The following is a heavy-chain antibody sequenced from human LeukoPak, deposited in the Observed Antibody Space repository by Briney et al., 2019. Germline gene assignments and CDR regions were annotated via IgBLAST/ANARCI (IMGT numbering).Heavy chain of an antibody. J-gene: IGHJ4*02. D-gene: IGHD3-10*01. CDR3: ARTLNYYGSGLRFDY. V-gene: IGHV3-53*01. Sequence: GGSLRLSCAASGFTVSSNYMSWVRQAPGKGLEWVSVIYSGGSTYYADSVKGRFTISRDNSKNTLYLQMNSLRAEDTAVYYCARTLNYYGSGLRFDYWGQGTLVTVSS. CDR2: IYSGGST. CDR1: GFTVSSNY.